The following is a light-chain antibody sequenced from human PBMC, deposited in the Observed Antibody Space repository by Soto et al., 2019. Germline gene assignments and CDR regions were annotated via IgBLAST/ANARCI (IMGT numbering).Light chain of an antibody. CDR1: QSVRSS. J-gene: IGKJ5*01. V-gene: IGKV3-15*01. CDR2: DAS. Sequence: EIVMTQSPGTLSLSPGERATLFCRASQSVRSSLAWYQQKPGQAPRLFIYDASTRATGIPARFSGSGSGTEFTLTISSLQSEDFATYYCQQYNSALTFGQGTRLEI. CDR3: QQYNSALT.